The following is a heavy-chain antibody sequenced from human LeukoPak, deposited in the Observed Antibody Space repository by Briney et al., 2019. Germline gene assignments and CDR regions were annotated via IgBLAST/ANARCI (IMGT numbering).Heavy chain of an antibody. V-gene: IGHV3-15*01. CDR3: TTYPRILRSRFDY. D-gene: IGHD2-15*01. CDR1: GFTFSNAW. J-gene: IGHJ4*02. Sequence: KAGGSLRLSCAASGFTFSNAWMSWVRQAPGKGLEWVGRIKSKTDGGTTDYAAPVKGRFTISRDDSKNTLYLQMNSLKTEDTAVYYCTTYPRILRSRFDYWGQGTLVTVSS. CDR2: IKSKTDGGTT.